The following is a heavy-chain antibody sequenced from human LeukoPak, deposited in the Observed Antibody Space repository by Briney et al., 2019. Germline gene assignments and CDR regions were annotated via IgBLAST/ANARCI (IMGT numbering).Heavy chain of an antibody. Sequence: PGGSLRLSCVASGFTFNIYGMSWVRQAPGKGLEWVSRVGGGDDIHYADSVKGRFTGYRDDTKNTVHLQMNSLRVEDTAIYFCAKDATPRNRLWDHFDSWGQGTLVSVSS. D-gene: IGHD2-21*01. V-gene: IGHV3-23*01. CDR3: AKDATPRNRLWDHFDS. CDR2: VGGGDDI. CDR1: GFTFNIYG. J-gene: IGHJ4*02.